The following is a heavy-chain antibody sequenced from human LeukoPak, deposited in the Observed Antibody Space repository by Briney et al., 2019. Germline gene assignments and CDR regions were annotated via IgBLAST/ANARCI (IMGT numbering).Heavy chain of an antibody. V-gene: IGHV1-2*02. CDR2: INPNSGGT. J-gene: IGHJ4*02. CDR3: ARDYRFGDSSDY. CDR1: GYTFTGYY. Sequence: ASVKVSCRASGYTFTGYYMHWVRQAPGQGLEWMGWINPNSGGTNYAQKFQGRVTMTRDTSISTAYMELSRLRSDDTAVYYCARDYRFGDSSDYWGQGTLVTVSS. D-gene: IGHD3-10*01.